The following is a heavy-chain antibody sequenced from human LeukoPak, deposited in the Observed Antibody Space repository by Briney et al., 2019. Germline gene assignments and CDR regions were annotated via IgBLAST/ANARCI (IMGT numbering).Heavy chain of an antibody. D-gene: IGHD2-15*01. CDR2: INPGNGDT. V-gene: IGHV1-3*01. CDR1: GYTFTNYA. J-gene: IGHJ6*02. CDR3: ARERWHCRVNCYSVYYYALDV. Sequence: ASVKVSCKGSGYTFTNYAVHWVRQAPGQRLEWLGWINPGNGDTKYSQNFQGRVTVTSDTSADTAYVELNSLTSEDTAVYYCARERWHCRVNCYSVYYYALDVWGQGTTVTVSS.